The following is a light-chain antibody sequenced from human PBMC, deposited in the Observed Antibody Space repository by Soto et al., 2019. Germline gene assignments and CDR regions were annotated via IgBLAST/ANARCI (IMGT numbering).Light chain of an antibody. Sequence: DIQMTQSPSSLSASVGDRVTITCRASQGISSFLAWFQQKPGKAPKSLIYDASSLQSGVPSRFSGSGSDTHFTLTISSLQPEDFYCQQYHSYPASFGQGTKVEI. CDR2: DAS. CDR1: QGISSF. CDR3: QQYHSYPAS. V-gene: IGKV1-16*01. J-gene: IGKJ1*01.